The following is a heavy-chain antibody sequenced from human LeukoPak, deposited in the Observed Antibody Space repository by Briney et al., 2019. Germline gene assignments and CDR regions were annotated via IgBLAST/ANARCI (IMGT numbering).Heavy chain of an antibody. CDR2: MSYDGSNK. D-gene: IGHD2-21*02. CDR1: GFTFSNYG. V-gene: IGHV3-30*18. J-gene: IGHJ4*02. CDR3: AKDAASLLTLYYFDY. Sequence: GGSLRLSCVASGFTFSNYGMHWVRQAPGKGLEWVAVMSYDGSNKYYADSVKGRFTISRDNSKNTLSLQMNSLRAEDTAVYYCAKDAASLLTLYYFDYWGQGTLVTVSS.